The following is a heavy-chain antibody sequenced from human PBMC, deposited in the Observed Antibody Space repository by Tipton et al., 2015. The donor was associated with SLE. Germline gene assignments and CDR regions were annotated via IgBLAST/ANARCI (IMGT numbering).Heavy chain of an antibody. Sequence: TLSLTCTVSGGSINSGDFYWSWIRQSPGKGLEWIGYIYHSGTTYYNPSLQSRATISVDTSENQFSLKLSSVTAADTAVYYCAKDLQQLAYDAFDIWGQGTVVTVSS. D-gene: IGHD6-13*01. V-gene: IGHV4-30-4*01. CDR2: IYHSGTT. J-gene: IGHJ3*02. CDR1: GGSINSGDFY. CDR3: AKDLQQLAYDAFDI.